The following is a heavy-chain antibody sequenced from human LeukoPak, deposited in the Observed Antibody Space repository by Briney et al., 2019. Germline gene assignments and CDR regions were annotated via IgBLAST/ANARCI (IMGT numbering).Heavy chain of an antibody. CDR1: GYTFTGYY. D-gene: IGHD3-22*01. CDR2: INPNSGGT. J-gene: IGHJ4*02. CDR3: ARGEYYYDSSGYYVGGQYYFDY. V-gene: IGHV1-2*02. Sequence: ASVKVSFKASGYTFTGYYMHWVRQAPGQGLEWMGWINPNSGGTNYAQKFQGRVTMTRDTSISTAYMELSRLRSDDTAVYYCARGEYYYDSSGYYVGGQYYFDYWGQGTLVTVSS.